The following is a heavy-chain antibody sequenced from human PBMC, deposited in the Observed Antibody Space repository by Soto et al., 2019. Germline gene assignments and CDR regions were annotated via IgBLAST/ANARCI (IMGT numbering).Heavy chain of an antibody. CDR3: ARVPDY. J-gene: IGHJ4*02. V-gene: IGHV4-30-2*06. CDR1: GGSFSSNNFS. CDR2: IYQTGST. Sequence: SETLPLTCPFSGGSFSSNNFSWSWIRQLPGKGLEWIGYIYQTGSTYYNPSLKSRVTISVDRSKNQFSLKLSSVTAADTAVYYCARVPDYWGQGTLVTVSS.